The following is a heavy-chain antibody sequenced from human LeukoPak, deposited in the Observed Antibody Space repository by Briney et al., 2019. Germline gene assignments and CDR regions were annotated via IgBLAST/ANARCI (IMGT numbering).Heavy chain of an antibody. J-gene: IGHJ4*02. CDR2: ISTKGDRT. Sequence: GESLRLSCAASGFTFSSYVMHWVRQAPGKGLEYVSAISTKGDRTYYADSVKDRFTISRDNSKNTLYLQMGSLRAEDMAVYYCARGAAAGTEDYWGQGTLVTVTS. D-gene: IGHD6-13*01. CDR3: ARGAAAGTEDY. CDR1: GFTFSSYV. V-gene: IGHV3-64*02.